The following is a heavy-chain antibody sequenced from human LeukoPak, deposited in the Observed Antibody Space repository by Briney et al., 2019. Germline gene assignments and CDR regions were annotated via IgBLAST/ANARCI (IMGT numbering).Heavy chain of an antibody. CDR3: ARGLRFGGVRYYYYYGMDV. J-gene: IGHJ6*02. CDR2: IHHSGST. D-gene: IGHD3-16*01. CDR1: GGSISSGSW. Sequence: PSGTLSLTCAVSGGSISSGSWWGWIRQPPGKGLEWIGEIHHSGSTNYNPSLKSRVTLSVDTSKNQFSLKLSSVTAADTAVYYCARGLRFGGVRYYYYYGMDVWGQGTTVTVSS. V-gene: IGHV4-4*02.